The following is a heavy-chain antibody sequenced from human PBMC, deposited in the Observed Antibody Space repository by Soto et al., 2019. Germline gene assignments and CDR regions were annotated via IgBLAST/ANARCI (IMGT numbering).Heavy chain of an antibody. CDR1: GDSISRYY. J-gene: IGHJ5*02. Sequence: NPSETLSLTCSVSGDSISRYYWSWIRQPPGKGLEWIGYAYYSGDTGYNPSLKSRVTMAVDTSKSQVSLKLSSVTAADTAVYYCARDRSTYGGGGTGEVKENWFDPWGQGALVTVSS. V-gene: IGHV4-59*01. CDR3: ARDRSTYGGGGTGEVKENWFDP. D-gene: IGHD2-8*01. CDR2: AYYSGDT.